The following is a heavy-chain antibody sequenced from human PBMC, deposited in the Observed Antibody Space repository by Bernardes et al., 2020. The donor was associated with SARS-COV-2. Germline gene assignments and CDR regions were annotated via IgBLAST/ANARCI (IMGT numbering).Heavy chain of an antibody. J-gene: IGHJ4*02. CDR3: ARDIGQPYCSGDCHY. CDR1: GISFSNYA. D-gene: IGHD2-21*01. CDR2: ITGNGDIT. V-gene: IGHV3-23*01. Sequence: GSLRLSCVASGISFSNYAMSWVRQAPGRGLEWVSVITGNGDITYYADSVKGRFTISRDNAQNSLYLQMNNLRVEDTAVYYCARDIGQPYCSGDCHYWGQGTLVTVSS.